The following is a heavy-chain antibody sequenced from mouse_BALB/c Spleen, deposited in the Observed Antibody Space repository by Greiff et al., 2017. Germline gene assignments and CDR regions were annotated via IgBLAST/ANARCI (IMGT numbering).Heavy chain of an antibody. Sequence: VQLQQSGPGLVKPSQSLSLTCTVTGYSITSDYAWNWIRQFPGNKLEWMGYISYSGSTSYNPSLKSRISITRDTSKNQFFLQLNSVTTEDTATYYCARQLGDGYFDYWGQGTTLTVSS. CDR3: ARQLGDGYFDY. J-gene: IGHJ2*01. D-gene: IGHD3-2*01. CDR2: ISYSGST. V-gene: IGHV3-2*02. CDR1: GYSITSDYA.